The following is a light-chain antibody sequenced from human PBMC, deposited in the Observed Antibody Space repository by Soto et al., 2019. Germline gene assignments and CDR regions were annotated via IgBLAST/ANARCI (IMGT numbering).Light chain of an antibody. CDR3: QQYNSYWT. Sequence: DLKMTQSPSTLSASVAATLTLTCRASQSISSWLAWYQQKPGKAPKLLIYDASSLESGVPSRFSGSGSGTEFTLTISSLQPDDFATYYCQQYNSYWTFGQGAKVDIK. V-gene: IGKV1-5*01. CDR1: QSISSW. CDR2: DAS. J-gene: IGKJ1*01.